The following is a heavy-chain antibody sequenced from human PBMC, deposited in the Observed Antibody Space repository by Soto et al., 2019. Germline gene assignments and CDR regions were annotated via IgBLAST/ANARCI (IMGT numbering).Heavy chain of an antibody. J-gene: IGHJ6*02. CDR2: INPSGGST. D-gene: IGHD3-10*01. CDR1: GYTFTSYY. V-gene: IGHV1-46*01. CDR3: ARRMVRGVTYYYYYGMDV. Sequence: SVKVSCKASGYTFTSYYMHWVRQAPGQGLEWMGIINPSGGSTSYAQKFQGRVTMTRDTSTSTIYMELSSLRSEDTAVYYCARRMVRGVTYYYYYGMDVWGQGTTVTVSS.